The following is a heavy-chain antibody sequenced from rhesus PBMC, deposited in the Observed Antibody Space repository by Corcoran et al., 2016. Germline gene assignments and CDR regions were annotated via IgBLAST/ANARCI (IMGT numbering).Heavy chain of an antibody. CDR2: IYGSSTST. CDR1: GGSISDSYR. CDR3: ARDWDAFDF. V-gene: IGHV4S10*01. Sequence: QVQLQESGPGVVKPSETLSLTCAVSGGSISDSYRWSWIRQPPGKGLEWIGYIYGSSTSTNYNPPLKSRVTISKDTSKNQFSLKLSSVTAADTAVYYCARDWDAFDFWGQGLRVTVSS. J-gene: IGHJ3*01.